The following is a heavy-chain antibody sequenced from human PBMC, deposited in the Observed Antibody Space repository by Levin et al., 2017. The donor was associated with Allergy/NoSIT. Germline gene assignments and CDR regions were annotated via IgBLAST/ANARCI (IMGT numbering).Heavy chain of an antibody. V-gene: IGHV4-31*03. CDR2: IYYSGST. CDR1: GGSIGSGDCY. D-gene: IGHD2-2*01. Sequence: PSQTLSLTCTVSGGSIGSGDCYWSWIRQHPGKGLEWIGSIYYSGSTSYNPSLESRVTISADTSENHLFLKLNSVTAADTAIYYCARGRWGDQLLLNWFDPWGQGTLVTVSS. CDR3: ARGRWGDQLLLNWFDP. J-gene: IGHJ5*02.